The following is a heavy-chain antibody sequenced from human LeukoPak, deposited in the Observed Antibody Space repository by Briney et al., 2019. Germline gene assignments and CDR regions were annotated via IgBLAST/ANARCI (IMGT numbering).Heavy chain of an antibody. Sequence: GGSLRLSCAASGFTFSSYEMNWVRQAPGKGLEWVSYISASGSSIYYADSVKGRFIISRDNAKNSLYLQMNSLRAEDTAVYYCARDRGTTMVRSFDIWGQGTMVTVSS. V-gene: IGHV3-48*03. CDR3: ARDRGTTMVRSFDI. CDR2: ISASGSSI. CDR1: GFTFSSYE. J-gene: IGHJ3*02. D-gene: IGHD4/OR15-4a*01.